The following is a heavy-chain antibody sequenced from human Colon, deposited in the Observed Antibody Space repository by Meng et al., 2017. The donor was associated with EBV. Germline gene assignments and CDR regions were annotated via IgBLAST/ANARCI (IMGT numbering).Heavy chain of an antibody. CDR1: GGSIVGHY. D-gene: IGHD2-15*01. CDR3: ARDDCSGGSCYAD. J-gene: IGHJ4*02. Sequence: VQVQEPGPGRARPSETPAPTCTVSGGSIVGHYWSSIREPPGKGLEWIGYIYYSGSTNYNPSLKSRVTMSVDTSKNQFSLTLTSVTTADTADYYCARDDCSGGSCYADWGQGTLVTVSS. CDR2: IYYSGST. V-gene: IGHV4-59*11.